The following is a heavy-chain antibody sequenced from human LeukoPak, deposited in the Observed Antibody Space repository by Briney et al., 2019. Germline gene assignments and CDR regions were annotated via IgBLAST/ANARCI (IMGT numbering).Heavy chain of an antibody. D-gene: IGHD2-2*01. CDR3: AREGCSSTSCNFNWFDP. Sequence: ASVKVSCKASGGTFSSYAISWVRQAPGQGLEWVGGIIPIFGTANYAQKFQGRVTITADESTSTAYMELSSLRSEDTAVYYCAREGCSSTSCNFNWFDPWGQGTLVTVSS. J-gene: IGHJ5*02. CDR1: GGTFSSYA. V-gene: IGHV1-69*13. CDR2: IIPIFGTA.